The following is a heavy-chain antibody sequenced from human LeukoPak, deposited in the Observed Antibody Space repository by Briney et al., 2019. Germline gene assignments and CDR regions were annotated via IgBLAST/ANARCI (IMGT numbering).Heavy chain of an antibody. Sequence: SVKVSCKSSGGTFSSYAISWVRQAPGQGLEWMGGIIPIFGTANYAQKFQGRVTITADESTSTAYKELSSLRSEYTAVYYCARAPLGSPRRRTSGTTVHYWGQGTLVTVSS. D-gene: IGHD1-1*01. CDR1: GGTFSSYA. CDR2: IIPIFGTA. CDR3: ARAPLGSPRRRTSGTTVHY. V-gene: IGHV1-69*13. J-gene: IGHJ4*02.